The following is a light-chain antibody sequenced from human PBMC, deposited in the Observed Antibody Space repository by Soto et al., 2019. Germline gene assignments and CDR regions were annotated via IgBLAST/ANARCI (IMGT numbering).Light chain of an antibody. CDR1: QSVGSY. V-gene: IGKV3-11*01. J-gene: IGKJ1*01. CDR3: QQRSSWPRT. Sequence: EIVLTQSPATLSLSPGERATLSCRASQSVGSYLTWYQQKPGQAPRLLIYETSKRATGIPARFSGSGSGTDFTLTSSSLEPEDFAGYYCQQRSSWPRTFGQGTKVEIK. CDR2: ETS.